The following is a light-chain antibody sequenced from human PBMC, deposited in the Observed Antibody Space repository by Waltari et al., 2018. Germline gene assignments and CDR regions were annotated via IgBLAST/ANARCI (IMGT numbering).Light chain of an antibody. CDR1: QRIATY. CDR3: QQRSNWPPYT. CDR2: DES. Sequence: ELVLTQSPDTLFLSPGERAVLSCKASQRIATYIAWYQHRPGQPPRLLNYDESNRATGIPARFSGSGSGTDFTLTISRLEPEDSGVYYCQQRSNWPPYTFGQGTKVEIK. J-gene: IGKJ2*01. V-gene: IGKV3-11*01.